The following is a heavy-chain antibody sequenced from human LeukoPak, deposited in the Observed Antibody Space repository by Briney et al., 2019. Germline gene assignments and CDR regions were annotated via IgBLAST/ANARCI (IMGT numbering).Heavy chain of an antibody. V-gene: IGHV3-7*01. J-gene: IGHJ5*02. CDR3: ARDSPHYYDSSGYWFDP. CDR2: IKQDGRDK. D-gene: IGHD3-22*01. Sequence: PGGSLRLSCAASGFTFSSHWMSWVRQAPGQGLEWVANIKQDGRDKYYVDSVKVLFTISRDKAKNSLYLQMNSLRAEDTAVYYCARDSPHYYDSSGYWFDPWGQGTLVTVSS. CDR1: GFTFSSHW.